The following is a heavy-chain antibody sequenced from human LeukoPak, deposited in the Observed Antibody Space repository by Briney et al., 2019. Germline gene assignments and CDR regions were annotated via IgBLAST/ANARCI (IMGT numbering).Heavy chain of an antibody. J-gene: IGHJ6*03. CDR2: IDYSGST. CDR3: ARHTIPGPAYYYYYMDV. D-gene: IGHD2-2*01. V-gene: IGHV4-39*01. Sequence: PSETLSLTCTVFGGSISSTSYYWGWIRQPPGKGLEWIGTIDYSGSTYYNPSLGSRVTISVDMSKNQFSLKLRSVTAADTAVYYCARHTIPGPAYYYYYMDVWGKGTTVTVSS. CDR1: GGSISSTSYY.